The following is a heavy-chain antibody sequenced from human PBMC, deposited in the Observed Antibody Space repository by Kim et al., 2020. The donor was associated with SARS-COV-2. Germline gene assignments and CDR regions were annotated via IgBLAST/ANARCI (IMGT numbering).Heavy chain of an antibody. CDR3: ASLLLWFGELPHYGMDV. D-gene: IGHD3-10*01. Sequence: VKGRFPHSRDNAKNSLYLQMNSLRAEDTAVYYCASLLLWFGELPHYGMDVWGQGTTVTVSS. J-gene: IGHJ6*02. V-gene: IGHV3-11*06.